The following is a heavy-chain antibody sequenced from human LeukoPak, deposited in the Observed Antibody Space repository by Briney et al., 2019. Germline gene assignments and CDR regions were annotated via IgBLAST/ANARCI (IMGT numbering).Heavy chain of an antibody. Sequence: PGGSLRLSCAASGFTFSSYAMSWVRQAPGKGLEWVSAISCSGGSTYYADSVKGRFTISRDNSKNTLYLQMNSLRAEDTAVYYCAKGQDSSSWSDGWFDPWGQGTLVTVSS. J-gene: IGHJ5*02. CDR1: GFTFSSYA. CDR3: AKGQDSSSWSDGWFDP. V-gene: IGHV3-23*01. D-gene: IGHD6-13*01. CDR2: ISCSGGST.